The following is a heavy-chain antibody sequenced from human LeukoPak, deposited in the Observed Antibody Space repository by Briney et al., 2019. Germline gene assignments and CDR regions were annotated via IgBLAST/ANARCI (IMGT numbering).Heavy chain of an antibody. CDR3: TGLKGTGWPIDY. J-gene: IGHJ4*02. CDR2: IRSKAYGGTT. V-gene: IGHV3-49*03. CDR1: GFTYGDYA. D-gene: IGHD6-19*01. Sequence: SGGSLRLSCTASGFTYGDYAMSWLRQAPGKGLECVGFIRSKAYGGTTEYAASVKGRFTISRDDSKSIAYLQMNGLKTDDTAVYYCTGLKGTGWPIDYWGQGTLVTVSS.